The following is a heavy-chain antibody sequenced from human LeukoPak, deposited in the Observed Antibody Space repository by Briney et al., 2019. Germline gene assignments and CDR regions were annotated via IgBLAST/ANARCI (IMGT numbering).Heavy chain of an antibody. CDR3: AKDRAPRAAAYYFDC. V-gene: IGHV3-30*18. CDR1: GFTFSSYA. J-gene: IGHJ4*02. D-gene: IGHD6-13*01. CDR2: IANDGKDK. Sequence: EGSLRLSCAASGFTFSSYAMHWVRQAPGKGLEWVAVIANDGKDKKSADSVKGRFTISRDNSKNTLYLQMNSLRDEDMAIYYCAKDRAPRAAAYYFDCWGQGTLVTVSS.